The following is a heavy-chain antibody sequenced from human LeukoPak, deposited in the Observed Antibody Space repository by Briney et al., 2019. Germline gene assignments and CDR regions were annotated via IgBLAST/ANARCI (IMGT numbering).Heavy chain of an antibody. J-gene: IGHJ5*02. V-gene: IGHV1-46*01. CDR3: ARDSSLSMIRGVEGDL. D-gene: IGHD3-10*01. CDR1: GHSITNYY. CDR2: VNTREGDT. Sequence: GASVKVSCKASGHSITNYYIHWVRQAPGQGLEWMGIVNTREGDTRYAQKFQGRVTLTRETTTNTVYMELRSLRSEDTAVYYCARDSSLSMIRGVEGDLWGQGTLVTVSS.